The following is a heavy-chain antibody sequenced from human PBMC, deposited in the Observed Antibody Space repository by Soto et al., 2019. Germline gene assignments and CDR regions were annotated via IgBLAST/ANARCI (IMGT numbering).Heavy chain of an antibody. CDR2: INHSGST. Sequence: QVQLQQWGAGLLKPSETLSLTCAVYGGSFSGYYWSWIRQPPGKGLEWMGEINHSGSTNYNPSLKCRVTLSVDTSKRQFSLKLSSVTAADTAVYYCARTSRFDYWGQGTLVTVSS. CDR3: ARTSRFDY. V-gene: IGHV4-34*01. CDR1: GGSFSGYY. D-gene: IGHD6-6*01. J-gene: IGHJ4*02.